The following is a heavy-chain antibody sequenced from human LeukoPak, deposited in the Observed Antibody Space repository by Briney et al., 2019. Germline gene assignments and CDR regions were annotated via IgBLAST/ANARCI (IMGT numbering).Heavy chain of an antibody. CDR2: IYSGGAT. CDR1: GFSVGANF. J-gene: IGHJ4*02. D-gene: IGHD3-22*01. V-gene: IGHV3-66*01. Sequence: PGGSLRLSCAASGFSVGANFMSWVRQAPGKGLEWLSVIYSGGATYYADSVKGRFTISRDILKNTLFLQMNSLRAEDTAVYYCARDRGYYDRSDYFYDSNWGQGTLVTVSS. CDR3: ARDRGYYDRSDYFYDSN.